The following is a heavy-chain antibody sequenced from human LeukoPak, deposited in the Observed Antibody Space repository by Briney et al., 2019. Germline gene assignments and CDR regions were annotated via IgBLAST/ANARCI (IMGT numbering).Heavy chain of an antibody. Sequence: GASVKVSCKASGYTFTDYYMHWVRQAPGQGLEWMGIINPSGGSTSYAQKFQGRVTMTRDMSTSTVYMELSSLRSEDTAVYYCARGIAAQFRRSHLTHAFDIWGQGTMVTVSS. CDR3: ARGIAAQFRRSHLTHAFDI. J-gene: IGHJ3*02. CDR1: GYTFTDYY. CDR2: INPSGGST. D-gene: IGHD6-13*01. V-gene: IGHV1-46*01.